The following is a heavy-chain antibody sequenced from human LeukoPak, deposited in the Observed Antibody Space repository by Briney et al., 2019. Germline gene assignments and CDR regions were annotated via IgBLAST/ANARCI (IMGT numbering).Heavy chain of an antibody. CDR2: INPNSGGT. CDR3: ARDNRGSLDY. V-gene: IGHV1-2*06. CDR1: GYTFIDYF. D-gene: IGHD1-26*01. Sequence: ASVKVSCKASGYTFIDYFIHWVRQAPGQGLQWMGRINPNSGGTNYAEKFQGRVTLTRDTSITTAYMELSSLRSDDSAVYYCARDNRGSLDYWGQGTQVTVSS. J-gene: IGHJ4*02.